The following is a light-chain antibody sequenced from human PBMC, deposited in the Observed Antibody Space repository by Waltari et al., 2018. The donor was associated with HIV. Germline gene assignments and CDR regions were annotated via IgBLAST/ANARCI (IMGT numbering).Light chain of an antibody. CDR2: RNN. V-gene: IGLV1-47*01. CDR3: AAWDDRVSGWL. Sequence: QSLLTQPPSASGTPGQRVTISCSGSTSNTGTNYVYWYQQLPGTAPKLLIYRNNQRPSGVPDRFSGSKSGTSASLAISGLRSEDEADYYCAAWDDRVSGWLFGGGTKLTVL. CDR1: TSNTGTNY. J-gene: IGLJ3*02.